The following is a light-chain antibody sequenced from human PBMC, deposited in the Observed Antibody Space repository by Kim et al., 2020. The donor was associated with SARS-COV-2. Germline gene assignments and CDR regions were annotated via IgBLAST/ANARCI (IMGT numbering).Light chain of an antibody. J-gene: IGKJ5*01. CDR3: QQVGGGSPSIS. CDR2: GTS. CDR1: RTEDRNK. Sequence: GDGATLTCRARRTEDRNKLGWYQQTRGRPPRLLIYGTSSRATASEDRVSGSGYGTDFSLTIRRLEPEDFGGYYCQQVGGGSPSISFGQGKRLEIK. V-gene: IGKV3-20*01.